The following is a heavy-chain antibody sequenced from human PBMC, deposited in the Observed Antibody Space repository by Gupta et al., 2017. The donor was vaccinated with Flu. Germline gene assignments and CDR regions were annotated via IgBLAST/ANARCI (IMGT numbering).Heavy chain of an antibody. CDR2: ISSSGSTT. Sequence: EVQLVESGGGLVQPGGSLRLSCAASGFTFSSYEMTWVLTAPGKGLEWVSYISSSGSTTYNADSVTGRLTISRDNAKNSLYLQMNSLRAEDTAVYYCARDSAGVTYSSSRESGFDIWGQGTMVTVSS. CDR1: GFTFSSYE. D-gene: IGHD6-13*01. CDR3: ARDSAGVTYSSSRESGFDI. J-gene: IGHJ3*02. V-gene: IGHV3-48*03.